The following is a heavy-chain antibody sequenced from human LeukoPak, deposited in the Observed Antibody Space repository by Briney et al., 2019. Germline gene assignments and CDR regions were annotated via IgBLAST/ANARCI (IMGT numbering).Heavy chain of an antibody. CDR1: GGSISTYY. CDR3: ASVGPNCSGGSCTDY. D-gene: IGHD2-15*01. CDR2: IYYSGST. J-gene: IGHJ4*02. V-gene: IGHV4-59*01. Sequence: PSETLSLTCTVSGGSISTYYWNWIRQPPGKGLEWIGYIYYSGSTNYNPSLKSRVTISVDTSKNQFSLKLSSVTAADTAVYYCASVGPNCSGGSCTDYWGQGTLVTVSS.